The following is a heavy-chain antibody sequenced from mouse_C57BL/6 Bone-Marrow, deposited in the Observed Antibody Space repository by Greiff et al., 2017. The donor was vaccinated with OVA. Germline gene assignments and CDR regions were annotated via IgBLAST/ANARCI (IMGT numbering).Heavy chain of an antibody. CDR3: AECYGSRCWYFDV. CDR1: GYTFTDYY. V-gene: IGHV1-22*01. D-gene: IGHD1-1*01. CDR2: INPNNGGT. Sequence: EVQLQQSGPELVKPGASVKMSCKASGYTFTDYYMHWVKQSPGKSLEWIGSINPNNGGTSYNQKFKGKATLTVNKSSSTAYMELRSLTSEDSAVLYYAECYGSRCWYFDVWGTGTTVTVSS. J-gene: IGHJ1*03.